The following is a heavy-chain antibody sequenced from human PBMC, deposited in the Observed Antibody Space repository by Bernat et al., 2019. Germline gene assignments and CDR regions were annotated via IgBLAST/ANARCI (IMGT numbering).Heavy chain of an antibody. D-gene: IGHD1-26*01. CDR2: IYYSGST. J-gene: IGHJ4*02. CDR3: ARRPLVGGEKRGGFYFDY. CDR1: GGSISSYY. V-gene: IGHV4-59*08. Sequence: QVQLQESGPGLVKPSETLSLTCTVSGGSISSYYWSWIRQPPGKGLEWIGYIYYSGSTNYNPSLKSQVTISVDTSKNQFSLKLSSVTAADTAVYYCARRPLVGGEKRGGFYFDYWGQGTLVTVSS.